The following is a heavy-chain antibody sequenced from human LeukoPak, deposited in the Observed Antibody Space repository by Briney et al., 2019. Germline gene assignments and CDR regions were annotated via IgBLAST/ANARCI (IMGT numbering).Heavy chain of an antibody. D-gene: IGHD3-10*01. CDR3: ATGGALLWFLHY. Sequence: ASVKVSCKVSGYTLTELSMHWVRQAPGKGLEWMGGFDPEDDETIYAQKFQGRVTMTEDTSTDTAYMELSRLRSEDTAVYYCATGGALLWFLHYWGQGTLVTVSS. V-gene: IGHV1-24*01. CDR1: GYTLTELS. J-gene: IGHJ4*02. CDR2: FDPEDDET.